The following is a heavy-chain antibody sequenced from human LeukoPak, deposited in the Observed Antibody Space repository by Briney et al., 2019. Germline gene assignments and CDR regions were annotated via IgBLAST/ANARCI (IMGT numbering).Heavy chain of an antibody. V-gene: IGHV3-21*01. CDR2: ISSSSSYI. CDR1: GFTFSSYS. Sequence: PGGSLRLSCAASGFTFSSYSMNWVRQAPGKGLEWVSSISSSSSYIYYADSVKGRFTISRDNAKNALYLQMNSLRAEDTAVYYCARDPSGYDPVDYCGQGTLVTVSS. J-gene: IGHJ4*02. CDR3: ARDPSGYDPVDY. D-gene: IGHD5-12*01.